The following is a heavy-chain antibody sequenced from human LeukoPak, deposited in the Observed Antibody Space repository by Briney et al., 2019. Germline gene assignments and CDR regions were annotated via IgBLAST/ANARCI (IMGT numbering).Heavy chain of an antibody. CDR3: TRRVDATRWYDP. D-gene: IGHD2-15*01. Sequence: GGSLRLSCAASEFTFSTYWMHWVRQAPGEGLVWVSRINSDGSSTNYADSVKGRFTISRDNAKNTLYLQMNSLRVEDTAVYYCTRRVDATRWYDPWGQGTLVTVSS. CDR2: INSDGSST. V-gene: IGHV3-74*01. J-gene: IGHJ5*02. CDR1: EFTFSTYW.